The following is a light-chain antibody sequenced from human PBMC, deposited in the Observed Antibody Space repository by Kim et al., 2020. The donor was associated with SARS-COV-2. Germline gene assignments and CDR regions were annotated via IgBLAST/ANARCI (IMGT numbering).Light chain of an antibody. J-gene: IGLJ1*01. Sequence: SSELTQDPAVSVALGQTVRITCQGDSLRNYYASWYQQKPGQAPVFVIYQDNQRPSGIPERFSGSNSGNTATLTISGTQAMDEADYYCQAWDSSTHNYVFGAGTKVTVL. CDR2: QDN. CDR1: SLRNYY. V-gene: IGLV3-19*01. CDR3: QAWDSSTHNYV.